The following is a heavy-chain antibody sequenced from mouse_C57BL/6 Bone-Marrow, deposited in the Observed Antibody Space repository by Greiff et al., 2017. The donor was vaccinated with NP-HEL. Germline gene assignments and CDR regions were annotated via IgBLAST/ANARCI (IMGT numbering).Heavy chain of an antibody. D-gene: IGHD3-2*02. CDR1: GFSFNTYA. CDR2: IRSKSNNYAT. CDR3: VGETAQATYYAMDY. V-gene: IGHV10-1*01. J-gene: IGHJ4*01. Sequence: EVQLVESGGGLVQPKGSLKLSCAASGFSFNTYAINWVRQAPGKGLEWVARIRSKSNNYATYYADSVKDRFTISRDDSESMLYLQMNNLKTEDTAMYYCVGETAQATYYAMDYWGQGTSVTVSS.